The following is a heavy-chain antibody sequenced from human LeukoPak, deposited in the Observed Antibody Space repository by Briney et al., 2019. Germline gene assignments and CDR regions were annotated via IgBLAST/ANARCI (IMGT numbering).Heavy chain of an antibody. CDR2: FDPEDGET. V-gene: IGHV1-24*01. D-gene: IGHD3-9*01. Sequence: GASVKVSCKASGYTFTGYYMHWVRQAPGKGLEWMGGFDPEDGETIYAQKFQGRVTMTEDTSTDTAYMELSSLRSEDTAVYYCATDSGYDILTGYYKLDYWGQGTLVTVSS. J-gene: IGHJ4*02. CDR3: ATDSGYDILTGYYKLDY. CDR1: GYTFTGYY.